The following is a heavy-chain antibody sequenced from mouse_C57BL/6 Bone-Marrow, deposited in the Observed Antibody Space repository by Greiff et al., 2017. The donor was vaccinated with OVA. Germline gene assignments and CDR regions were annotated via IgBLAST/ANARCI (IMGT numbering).Heavy chain of an antibody. CDR2: IDPEDGET. Sequence: EVMLVESGAELVKPGASVKLSCTASGFNIKDYYMHWVKQRTEQGLEWIGRIDPEDGETKYAPKFQGKATITADTSSNTAYLQLSSLTSEDTAVYYCASPSLQKFWDDYAMDYWGKGTSVTVSS. CDR1: GFNIKDYY. D-gene: IGHD4-1*01. V-gene: IGHV14-2*01. J-gene: IGHJ4*01. CDR3: ASPSLQKFWDDYAMDY.